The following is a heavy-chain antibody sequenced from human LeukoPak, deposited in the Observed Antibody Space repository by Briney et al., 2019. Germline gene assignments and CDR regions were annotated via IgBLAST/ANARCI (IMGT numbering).Heavy chain of an antibody. CDR2: INPNSGGT. V-gene: IGHV1-2*02. CDR1: GYTFTDYY. D-gene: IGHD6-19*01. CDR3: AREIAVTGTKAFDV. J-gene: IGHJ3*01. Sequence: ASVKVSCKASGYTFTDYYIHWVRQAPGQGLEWMGWINPNSGGTNYAQNFQGRVTMTRDTPISTAYMELSRLTSDDMAVYYRAREIAVTGTKAFDVWGQGTMVTVSS.